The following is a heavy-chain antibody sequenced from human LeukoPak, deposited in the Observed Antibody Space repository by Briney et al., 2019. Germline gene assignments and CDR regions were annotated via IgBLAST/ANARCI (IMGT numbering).Heavy chain of an antibody. CDR3: AREVSQYSNYVGSFDY. J-gene: IGHJ4*02. CDR2: ISSSSSTI. Sequence: GGSLRLSCAASGFTFSSYSMNWVRQAPGKGLEWVSYISSSSSTIYYADSVKGRFTISRDNAKNSLYLQMNSLRAEDTAVYYCAREVSQYSNYVGSFDYWGQGTLVTVTS. D-gene: IGHD4-11*01. V-gene: IGHV3-48*01. CDR1: GFTFSSYS.